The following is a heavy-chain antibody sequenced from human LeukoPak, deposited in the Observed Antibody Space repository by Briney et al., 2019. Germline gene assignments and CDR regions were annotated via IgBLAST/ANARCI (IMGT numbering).Heavy chain of an antibody. D-gene: IGHD3-22*01. CDR1: GITLSNYG. Sequence: GGSLRLSCAVSGITLSNYGMSWVRQAPGKGLEWVAGISDSGGWTNYADSVKGRFTISRDNPKNTLYLQMNSLRAEDTAVYFCAKRGVVIRVILVGFNKEAYYFDSWGQGALVTVSS. J-gene: IGHJ4*02. V-gene: IGHV3-23*01. CDR2: ISDSGGWT. CDR3: AKRGVVIRVILVGFNKEAYYFDS.